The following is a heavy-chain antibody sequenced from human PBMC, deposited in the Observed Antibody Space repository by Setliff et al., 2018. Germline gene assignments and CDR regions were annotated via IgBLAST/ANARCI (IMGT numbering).Heavy chain of an antibody. V-gene: IGHV1-18*01. CDR3: ARAGGSYYY. D-gene: IGHD1-26*01. J-gene: IGHJ4*02. Sequence: GASVKVSCKASGYTFTSYGISWVRQAPGQGLEWMGWISAYNGNTNYAQKLQGRVTMTRDTSTSTVYMELSSLRSEDTAVYYCARAGGSYYYWGQGTLVTVSS. CDR2: ISAYNGNT. CDR1: GYTFTSYG.